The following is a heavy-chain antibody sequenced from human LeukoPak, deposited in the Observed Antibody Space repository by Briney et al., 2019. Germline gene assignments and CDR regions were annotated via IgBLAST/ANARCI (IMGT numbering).Heavy chain of an antibody. CDR2: ISKEGSKT. D-gene: IGHD3-3*01. CDR1: GLTFSSYA. J-gene: IGHJ4*02. CDR3: ATGYYDFDL. Sequence: GSLRLSCAASGLTFSSYAMHWVRQAPGKGLEWVALISKEGSKTYYADSVKGRFTISRENSKNTLYLQMNSLRVEDTAVYYCATGYYDFDLWDQGTLVTVSS. V-gene: IGHV3-30-3*01.